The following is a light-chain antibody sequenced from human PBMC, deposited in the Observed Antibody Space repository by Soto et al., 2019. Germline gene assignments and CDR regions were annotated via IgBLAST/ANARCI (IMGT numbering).Light chain of an antibody. V-gene: IGKV3-11*01. CDR2: DAS. Sequence: IVLTQSPATLSLSPGARDPLSRRARQTIDNHLAWYQQKPGQAPSLLIYDASNRATDIPARFSGSGSGTDFTLTISSLEPEDFVVYYCQQRSYWPLTFGQGTKVDIK. J-gene: IGKJ1*01. CDR1: QTIDNH. CDR3: QQRSYWPLT.